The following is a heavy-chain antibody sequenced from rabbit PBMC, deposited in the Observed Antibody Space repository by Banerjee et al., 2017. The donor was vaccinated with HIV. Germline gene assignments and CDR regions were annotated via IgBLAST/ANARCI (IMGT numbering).Heavy chain of an antibody. V-gene: IGHV1S40*01. CDR2: IDAGSSGRT. CDR1: GFSFSGSYW. D-gene: IGHD2-1*01. J-gene: IGHJ5*01. CDR3: ARSYDDAGDPDWLDL. Sequence: QSLEESGGDLVKPGASLTLTCTASGFSFSGSYWIYWVRQAPGKGLEWIACIDAGSSGRTAYANWAKGRFTISKTSSTTVTLQMTSLTAADTATYFCARSYDDAGDPDWLDLWGPGTLVTVS.